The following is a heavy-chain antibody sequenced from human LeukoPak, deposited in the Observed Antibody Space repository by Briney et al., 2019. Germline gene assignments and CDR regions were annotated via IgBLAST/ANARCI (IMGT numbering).Heavy chain of an antibody. Sequence: SVKVSCKASGGTFSSYAISWVRQAPGQGLEWMGRIIPILGIANYAQKFQGRVAITADKSTSTAYMELSSLRSEDTAVYYCARDQDHIAVAGIDYWGQGTLVTVSS. CDR2: IIPILGIA. V-gene: IGHV1-69*04. D-gene: IGHD6-19*01. CDR1: GGTFSSYA. CDR3: ARDQDHIAVAGIDY. J-gene: IGHJ4*02.